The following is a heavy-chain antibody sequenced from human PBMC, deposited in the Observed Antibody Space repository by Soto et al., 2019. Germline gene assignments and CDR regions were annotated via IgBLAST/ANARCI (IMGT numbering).Heavy chain of an antibody. D-gene: IGHD3-10*01. Sequence: QVQLVQSGAEVKKPGSSMKVPCKANGGTFSSYVVSWVRQAPGRGLEWMGQIIPIFGTPKYARKFQGRVTITADESTRTAYMEMSSLTLEDTAVYFCAGYYYGPGSYEDCGGDCGAFDMWGQGTRVTVSS. CDR1: GGTFSSYV. CDR3: AGYYYGPGSYEDCGGDCGAFDM. V-gene: IGHV1-69*01. CDR2: IIPIFGTP. J-gene: IGHJ3*02.